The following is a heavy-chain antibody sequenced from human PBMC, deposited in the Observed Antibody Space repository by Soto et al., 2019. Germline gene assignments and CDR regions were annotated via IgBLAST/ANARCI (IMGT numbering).Heavy chain of an antibody. D-gene: IGHD3-10*02. J-gene: IGHJ2*01. V-gene: IGHV1-69*02. CDR2: IIPILGIA. Sequence: QVQLVQSGAEVKKPGSSVKVSCKASGGTFSSYTISWVRQAPGQGLEWMGRIIPILGIANYAQKFQGRVTITADKSTSTAYMELSSLRSEDTAVYYCARGPCSRKDWYFDLWGRGTLVTVSS. CDR1: GGTFSSYT. CDR3: ARGPCSRKDWYFDL.